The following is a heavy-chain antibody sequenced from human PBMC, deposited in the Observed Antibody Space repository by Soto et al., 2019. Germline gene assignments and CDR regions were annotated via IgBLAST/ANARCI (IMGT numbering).Heavy chain of an antibody. CDR1: GYTFSNYG. CDR3: ARVVPGAEAWFGS. CDR2: SLYSDGT. D-gene: IGHD2-2*01. J-gene: IGHJ5*01. Sequence: KVSCKTSGYTFSNYGITWVRQAPGQPLEWLSLYSDGTNYAQKFQGRVSMTTDTSTTTAYMELRSLRSDDTAVYYCARVVPGAEAWFGSWGQGPLVTVSS. V-gene: IGHV1-18*01.